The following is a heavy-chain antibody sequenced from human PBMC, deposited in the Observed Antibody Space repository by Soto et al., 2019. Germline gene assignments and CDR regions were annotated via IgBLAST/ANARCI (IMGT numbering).Heavy chain of an antibody. D-gene: IGHD3-10*01. J-gene: IGHJ3*02. Sequence: ASVKVSCKASGYTFTGHYMHWVRQAPGQGLEWMGWINPNSVGTNYAQKFQGRVTMTRDTSISTAYVELSRLRSDDTAVYYCAREPMVRAAHGFDIWGQGTMVTVSS. CDR2: INPNSVGT. CDR3: AREPMVRAAHGFDI. CDR1: GYTFTGHY. V-gene: IGHV1-2*02.